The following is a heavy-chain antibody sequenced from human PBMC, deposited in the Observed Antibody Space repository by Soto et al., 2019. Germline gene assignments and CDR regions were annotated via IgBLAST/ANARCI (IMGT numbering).Heavy chain of an antibody. CDR2: IYQSGST. J-gene: IGHJ3*01. V-gene: IGHV4-30-2*01. CDR1: GGSLSSSAYS. D-gene: IGHD3-22*01. Sequence: SETLSLTCAVSGGSLSSSAYSWSWIRQPPGKGLEWIGFIYQSGSTYYNPSLKSRVTMSLDRPKNQFSLKLSSVTAADTAVYYCAREILFYDSDPFSWDDAFDLWGQGTMVTVSS. CDR3: AREILFYDSDPFSWDDAFDL.